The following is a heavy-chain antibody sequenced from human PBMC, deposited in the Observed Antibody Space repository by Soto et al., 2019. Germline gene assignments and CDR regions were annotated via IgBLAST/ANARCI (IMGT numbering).Heavy chain of an antibody. D-gene: IGHD6-19*01. CDR1: GGSISGSY. J-gene: IGHJ4*02. CDR3: ARSVAVPGAHIDY. Sequence: ETLSLTCSVSGGSISGSYWSWIRQSPGKGLEWLGYAYYTGSTNYSPSLRSRVSISVDTSKNEFSLRLSSVTAADTAVYFCARSVAVPGAHIDYWGQGTQVTVSS. CDR2: AYYTGST. V-gene: IGHV4-59*01.